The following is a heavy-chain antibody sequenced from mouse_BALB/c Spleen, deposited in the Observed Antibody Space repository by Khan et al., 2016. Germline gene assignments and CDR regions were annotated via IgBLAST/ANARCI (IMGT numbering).Heavy chain of an antibody. D-gene: IGHD1-2*01. V-gene: IGHV1S56*01. Sequence: VELVESGPELVKPGASVKMSCQASGYTFTSYYIHWVKQRPGQGLEWIGWIYPGDGSPKYNEKFKGKTTLTADKSSTTAYMFLSSLTSEDSAIYFCARLHYGLYAMDYWGQGTSVTVSS. CDR2: IYPGDGSP. J-gene: IGHJ4*01. CDR3: ARLHYGLYAMDY. CDR1: GYTFTSYY.